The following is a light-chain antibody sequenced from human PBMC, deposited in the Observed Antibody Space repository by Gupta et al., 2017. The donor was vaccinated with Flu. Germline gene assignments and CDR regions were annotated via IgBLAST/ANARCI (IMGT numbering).Light chain of an antibody. J-gene: IGLJ3*02. Sequence: QSALTQPPSASGTPGQRVTISCSGSSSNIGSHSVSWYQQHPGTAPKLLIYKNNQRPSGVPDRVSGSKSGTSASLAISGLQSEDEADYYCAAWDDSLLRVFGGGTKVTVL. V-gene: IGLV1-44*01. CDR2: KNN. CDR1: SSNIGSHS. CDR3: AAWDDSLLRV.